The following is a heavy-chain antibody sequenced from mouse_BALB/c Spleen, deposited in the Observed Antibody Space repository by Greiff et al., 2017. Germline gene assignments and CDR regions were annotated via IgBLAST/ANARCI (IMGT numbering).Heavy chain of an antibody. CDR3: ARQVTMGKYFDV. CDR1: GFTFSSYY. J-gene: IGHJ1*01. CDR2: INSNGGST. V-gene: IGHV5-6-2*01. D-gene: IGHD1-1*02. Sequence: DVMLVESGGGLVKLGGSLKLSCAASGFTFSSYYMSWVRQTPEKRLELVAAINSNGGSTYYPDTVKGRFTISRDNAKNTLYLQMSSLKSEDTALYYCARQVTMGKYFDVWGAGTTVTVSS.